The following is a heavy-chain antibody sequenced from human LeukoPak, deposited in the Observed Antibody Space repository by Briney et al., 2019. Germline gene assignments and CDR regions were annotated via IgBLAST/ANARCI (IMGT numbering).Heavy chain of an antibody. Sequence: GASVKVSCKTSGYTFTTYSISWVRQAPGQGLEWMGGIIPIFGTANYAQKFQGRVTITADESTSTAYMELSSLRSEDTAVYYCARSKQQLAPYYFDYWGQGTLVTVSS. CDR3: ARSKQQLAPYYFDY. CDR1: GYTFTTYS. CDR2: IIPIFGTA. V-gene: IGHV1-69*13. D-gene: IGHD6-13*01. J-gene: IGHJ4*02.